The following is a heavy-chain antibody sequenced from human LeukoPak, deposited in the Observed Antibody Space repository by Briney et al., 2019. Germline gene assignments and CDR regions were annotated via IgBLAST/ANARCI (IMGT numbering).Heavy chain of an antibody. CDR1: GYTFINYG. Sequence: SVKVSCKASGYTFINYGISWVRQAPGQGLEWMGRIIPILGIANYAQKFQGRVTVTADKSTSTAYMELSSLRSEDTAVYYCARGGFWSGYYTEDAFDIWGQGTMVTVSS. D-gene: IGHD3-3*01. CDR3: ARGGFWSGYYTEDAFDI. J-gene: IGHJ3*02. CDR2: IIPILGIA. V-gene: IGHV1-69*04.